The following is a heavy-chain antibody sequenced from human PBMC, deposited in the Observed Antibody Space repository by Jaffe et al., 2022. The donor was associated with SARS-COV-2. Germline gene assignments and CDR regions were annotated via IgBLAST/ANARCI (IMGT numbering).Heavy chain of an antibody. J-gene: IGHJ3*02. CDR3: ARAFGSDIHGRDGSDI. V-gene: IGHV1-46*04. CDR2: ISPGAGST. D-gene: IGHD3-10*01. CDR1: GYTLTTHY. Sequence: QVQLVQSGAEVKEPGASVTVSCKAFGYTLTTHYMHWVRQAPGQGLEWMGIISPGAGSTNTARKLQGRVSLTRDTSTNTVYMQLSSLRSEDTATYYCARAFGSDIHGRDGSDIWGQGTMVAVSS.